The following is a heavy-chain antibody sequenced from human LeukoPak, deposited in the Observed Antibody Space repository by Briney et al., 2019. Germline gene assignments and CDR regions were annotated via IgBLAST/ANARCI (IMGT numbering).Heavy chain of an antibody. D-gene: IGHD6-19*01. V-gene: IGHV4-34*01. CDR2: INHGGST. J-gene: IGHJ4*02. CDR3: ARGQDSSGWFGTLNY. Sequence: SETLSLTCAVYGGSFSGYYWSWIRQPPGEGLEWIGEINHGGSTNCNPSLKSRVTISVDTSKNQFSLKLSSVTAADTAVYYCARGQDSSGWFGTLNYWGQGTLVTVSS. CDR1: GGSFSGYY.